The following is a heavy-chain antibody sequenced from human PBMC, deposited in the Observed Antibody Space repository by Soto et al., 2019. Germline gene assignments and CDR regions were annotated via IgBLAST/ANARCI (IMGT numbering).Heavy chain of an antibody. CDR3: ARGSSGSYYVY. CDR1: GGSISSYY. Sequence: PSETLSLTCTVSGGSISSYYWIWIRQPAGKGLEWIGRIYTSGSTNYSPSLKSRVTMSVDTSKNQFSLKVMSVTAADTAVYYCARGSSGSYYVYWGQGTLVTVSS. V-gene: IGHV4-4*07. CDR2: IYTSGST. D-gene: IGHD1-26*01. J-gene: IGHJ4*02.